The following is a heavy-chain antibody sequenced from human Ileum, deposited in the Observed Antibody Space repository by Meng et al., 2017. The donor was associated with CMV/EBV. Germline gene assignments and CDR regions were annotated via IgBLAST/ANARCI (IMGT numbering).Heavy chain of an antibody. D-gene: IGHD5-18*01. CDR1: GYNFIGYY. CDR2: INPDNGGT. J-gene: IGHJ4*02. Sequence: QGHRVQSGAEVKTPGASVRVSCKASGYNFIGYYMQWVRQAPGQGLEWMGWINPDNGGTNYAQKYQGRVTMTRDTSITTAYMELSRLRSDDTAIYYCAKYRYGLGFDYWGQGTLVTVSS. V-gene: IGHV1-2*02. CDR3: AKYRYGLGFDY.